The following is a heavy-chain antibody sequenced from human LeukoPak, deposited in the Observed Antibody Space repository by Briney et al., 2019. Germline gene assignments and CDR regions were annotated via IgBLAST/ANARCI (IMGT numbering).Heavy chain of an antibody. CDR2: ISGSGGST. J-gene: IGHJ4*02. Sequence: SGGSLRLSCAASGFTFSSYSMNWVRQAPGKGLEWVSGISGSGGSTYYADSVKGRFTVSRDNSKNTLYLQMNSLRAEDRAVYYCAKDVTWVQLCLDYWGQGTLVTVSS. CDR1: GFTFSSYS. V-gene: IGHV3-23*01. D-gene: IGHD5-18*01. CDR3: AKDVTWVQLCLDY.